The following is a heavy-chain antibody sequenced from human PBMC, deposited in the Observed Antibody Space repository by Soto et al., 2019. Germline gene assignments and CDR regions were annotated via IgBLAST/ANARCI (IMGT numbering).Heavy chain of an antibody. V-gene: IGHV3-23*01. J-gene: IGHJ6*02. CDR3: VSDTLTQWRYYGLEI. D-gene: IGHD6-19*01. Sequence: KLLQSGGGFVQPGGSLGLSCAASGFDSTEYALSWVRQAPGKGLEWVSGISGTGATSYYADSVKGRFSISRDKSKNTVSLLMNSMRADDTAVYFCVSDTLTQWRYYGLEIWGQGTTVTVS. CDR1: GFDSTEYA. CDR2: ISGTGATS.